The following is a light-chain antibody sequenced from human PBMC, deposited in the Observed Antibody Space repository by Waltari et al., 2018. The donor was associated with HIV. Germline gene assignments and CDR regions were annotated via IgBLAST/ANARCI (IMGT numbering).Light chain of an antibody. CDR3: AAWDDSLSGLV. CDR1: NSIIRRTV. Sequence: QSVLTQPPPPSGTPGPPVPIPCSGTNSIIRRTVVNWYHQVPGGDPKHLTCRNNQRPSGVPDRFSGSKSVTSASLAISGLRSEDEADYYCAAWDDSLSGLVFGGRTKLTVL. V-gene: IGLV1-47*01. J-gene: IGLJ2*01. CDR2: RNN.